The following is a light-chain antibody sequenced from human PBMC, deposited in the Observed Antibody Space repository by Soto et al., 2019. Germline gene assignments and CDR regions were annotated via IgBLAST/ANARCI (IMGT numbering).Light chain of an antibody. CDR2: GAS. J-gene: IGKJ2*01. CDR3: QQYGRSPYT. V-gene: IGKV3-20*01. Sequence: EIVLTQSPGTLSLSPGERATLSCRASQSVSSSYLAWYQQKPGQAPRLLIYGASSRATGIPDRFSGSGSGTDFTLTISGLEPGDFAVYYCQQYGRSPYTFGQGTKLEIK. CDR1: QSVSSSY.